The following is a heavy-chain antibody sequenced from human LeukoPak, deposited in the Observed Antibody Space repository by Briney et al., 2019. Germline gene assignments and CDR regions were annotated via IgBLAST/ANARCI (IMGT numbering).Heavy chain of an antibody. V-gene: IGHV3-23*01. CDR2: INGRGDDS. CDR3: VRMRGPERRHCFGY. CDR1: DFTFA. J-gene: IGHJ4*02. D-gene: IGHD2-2*01. Sequence: GGSLRLSCVVSDFTFAVSWVRQAPGKGLEWISTINGRGDDSFHADSVKGRFTISRDTTKNTLYLRMSSLRAADTAMYFCVRMRGPERRHCFGYWSQGALLIVSS.